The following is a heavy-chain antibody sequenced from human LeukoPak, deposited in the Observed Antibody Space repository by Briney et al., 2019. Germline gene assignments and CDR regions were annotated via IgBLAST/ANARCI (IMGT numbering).Heavy chain of an antibody. Sequence: QPGGSLRLSCTASGFTFGDYAMNWVRQAPGKGLEWVGFIVSKAYGGTTEYAASVKGRFTISRDDSKSIAYLQMNSLKTEDTAVYYCTRDRDVDRGPGYYFDYWGQGTLVTVSS. CDR2: IVSKAYGGTT. J-gene: IGHJ4*02. CDR1: GFTFGDYA. D-gene: IGHD3-10*01. CDR3: TRDRDVDRGPGYYFDY. V-gene: IGHV3-49*04.